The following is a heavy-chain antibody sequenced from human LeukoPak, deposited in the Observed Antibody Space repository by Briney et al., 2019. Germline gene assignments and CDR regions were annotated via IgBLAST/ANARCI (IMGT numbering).Heavy chain of an antibody. J-gene: IGHJ4*02. CDR2: INHSGST. V-gene: IGHV4-34*01. D-gene: IGHD6-13*01. Sequence: SETLSLTCAVYGGSFSGYYWSWIRQPPGKGLEWIGEINHSGSTNYNPSLKSRVTISVDTSKNQFSLKLSSVTAADTAVYYCARVRAAAIPYYFDSWGQGTLVTVSS. CDR3: ARVRAAAIPYYFDS. CDR1: GGSFSGYY.